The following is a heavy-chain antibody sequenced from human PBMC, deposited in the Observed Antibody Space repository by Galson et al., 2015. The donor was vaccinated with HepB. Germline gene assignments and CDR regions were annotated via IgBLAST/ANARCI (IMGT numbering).Heavy chain of an antibody. CDR2: IFYSRST. D-gene: IGHD2-8*01. CDR3: ARVNNGHHFDH. V-gene: IGHV4-61*01. Sequence: ETLSLTCTVSGGSVSSGRYYWSWIRQTPEKGLEYIGYIFYSRSTDYNPSLKSRLTISIDTSKNQFSLKLTSVTAADTAVYYCARVNNGHHFDHWGQGTLVTVSS. J-gene: IGHJ4*02. CDR1: GGSVSSGRYY.